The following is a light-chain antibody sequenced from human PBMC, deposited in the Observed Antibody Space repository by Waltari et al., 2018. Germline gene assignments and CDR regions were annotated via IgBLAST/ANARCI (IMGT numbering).Light chain of an antibody. V-gene: IGLV2-14*03. CDR2: DVS. CDR3: SSQSSNNVVL. CDR1: TSDVAIYNS. Sequence: QSALTQPASVSGSPGQSITISCPGTTSDVAIYNSFSWYQDHPGQGPKVIIYDVSDRPSGVSARFSGSKSGNTASLTISGLQAEDEADYYCSSQSSNNVVLFGGGTKVTVL. J-gene: IGLJ3*02.